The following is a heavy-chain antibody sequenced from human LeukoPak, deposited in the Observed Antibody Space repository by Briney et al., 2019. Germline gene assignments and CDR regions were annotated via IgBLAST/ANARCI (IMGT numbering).Heavy chain of an antibody. CDR2: INAGNGNT. J-gene: IGHJ6*02. Sequence: ASVKVSCKASGYTFTSYAMHWVRQAPGQRLEWMGWINAGNGNTKYSQKFQGRVTINRDSSASTAYMELSSLRSEDTAVYYCARGRGYCSGGSCYGAPYYYYGIDVWGQGNTFTVSS. CDR1: GYTFTSYA. D-gene: IGHD2-15*01. V-gene: IGHV1-3*01. CDR3: ARGRGYCSGGSCYGAPYYYYGIDV.